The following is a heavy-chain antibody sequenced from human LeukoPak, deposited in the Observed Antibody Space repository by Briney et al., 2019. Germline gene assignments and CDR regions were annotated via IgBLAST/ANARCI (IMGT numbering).Heavy chain of an antibody. CDR3: ARVYCSSTSCYGDYFDY. CDR1: GGSFSGYY. CDR2: INHSGST. V-gene: IGHV4-34*01. Sequence: NASETLSLTCAVYGGSFSGYYWSWIRQPPGKGLEWIGEINHSGSTNYNPSLKSRVTISVETSKNQFSLKLSSVTAADTAVYYCARVYCSSTSCYGDYFDYWGQGTLVTVSS. D-gene: IGHD2-2*01. J-gene: IGHJ4*02.